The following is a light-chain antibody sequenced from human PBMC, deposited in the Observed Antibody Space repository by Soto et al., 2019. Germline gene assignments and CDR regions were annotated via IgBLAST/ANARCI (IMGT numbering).Light chain of an antibody. V-gene: IGLV1-44*01. CDR3: AAWDDSLNAL. CDR1: SSSIGINT. CDR2: LND. J-gene: IGLJ1*01. Sequence: SALTQPPSASGTPGQRVTISCSGSSSSIGINTVNWYQQLPGTAPKLLIYLNDQRPSGVPDRFSGSKSGTSAFLAISGLQSEDEADYYCAAWDDSLNALFGTGTKV.